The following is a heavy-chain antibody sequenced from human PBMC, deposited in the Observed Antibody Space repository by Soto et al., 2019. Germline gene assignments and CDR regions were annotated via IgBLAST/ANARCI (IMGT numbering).Heavy chain of an antibody. V-gene: IGHV2-5*02. D-gene: IGHD6-19*01. J-gene: IGHJ5*02. CDR1: GFSLSTSGVG. CDR3: AHSRRTYSSGWYGGNWFDP. CDR2: IYWDDDK. Sequence: SGPTLVNPTQTLTLTCTFSGFSLSTSGVGVGWIRQPPGKALEWLALIYWDDDKRYSPSLKSRLTITKDTSKNQVVLTMTNMDPVDTATYYCAHSRRTYSSGWYGGNWFDPWGQGTLVTVSS.